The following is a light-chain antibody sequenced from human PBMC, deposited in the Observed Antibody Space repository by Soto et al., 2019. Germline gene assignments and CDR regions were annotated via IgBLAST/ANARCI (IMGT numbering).Light chain of an antibody. Sequence: EIVLTQSPATMSLSPGERATLSCRASQSVSTYLAWYQQKPGQSPRLLIYDASNRAPGIPARFSGSGSGTDFTLTISSLVPEDFAVYYCQQRSNWPMYTFGQGTKLEIK. V-gene: IGKV3-11*01. CDR3: QQRSNWPMYT. J-gene: IGKJ2*01. CDR1: QSVSTY. CDR2: DAS.